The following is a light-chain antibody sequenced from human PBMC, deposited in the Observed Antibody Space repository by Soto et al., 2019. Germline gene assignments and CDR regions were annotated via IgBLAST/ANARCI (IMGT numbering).Light chain of an antibody. V-gene: IGKV3-15*01. J-gene: IGKJ1*01. CDR2: AAS. CDR1: QSVSVN. Sequence: EIVLTHSPGTLSLSPWEIATLSCRASQSVSVNSLAWYQQKGGQAPRLLIYAASTRATGVPDRFSGSASGTEFTLTISSLQSEDFGLYYCHQYNNLWTFGQVTKVDIK. CDR3: HQYNNLWT.